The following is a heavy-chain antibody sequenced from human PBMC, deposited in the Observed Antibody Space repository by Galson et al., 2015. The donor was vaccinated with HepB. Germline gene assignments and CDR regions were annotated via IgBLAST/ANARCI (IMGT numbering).Heavy chain of an antibody. CDR2: IIPGTGHT. CDR3: ARTSSGYPRNFDL. V-gene: IGHV1-3*01. Sequence: SCKASGYIFTNYAMHWVRQAPGQRLECMGWIIPGTGHTQHSQKFQGRITMTRDTSANTAYMDPSSLTSEDTAVYYCARTSSGYPRNFDLWGRGTLVTVSS. J-gene: IGHJ2*01. CDR1: GYIFTNYA. D-gene: IGHD3-22*01.